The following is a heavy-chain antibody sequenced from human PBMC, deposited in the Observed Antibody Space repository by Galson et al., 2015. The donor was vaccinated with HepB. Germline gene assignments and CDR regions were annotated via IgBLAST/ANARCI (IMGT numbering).Heavy chain of an antibody. CDR1: GFTFSSCG. V-gene: IGHV3-33*01. CDR2: IWYDGSNK. CDR3: ARRDGNRWFDP. D-gene: IGHD1-14*01. Sequence: SLRLSCAASGFTFSSCGMHWVRQAPGKGLEWVAVIWYDGSNKYYADSVKGRFTISRDNSKNTLYLQMNSLRAEDTAVYYCARRDGNRWFDPWGQGTLVTVSS. J-gene: IGHJ5*02.